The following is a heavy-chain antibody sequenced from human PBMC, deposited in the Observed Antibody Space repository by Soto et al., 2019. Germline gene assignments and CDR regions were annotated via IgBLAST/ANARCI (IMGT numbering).Heavy chain of an antibody. CDR2: IPGSRKSE. Sequence: GGPLRLSCAASGFTFSTFVMTWVRQVPGEALEWISSIPGSRKSESYADSVKGRVTISRDNSKNTLYLQISSLGVDDTAVYHCPVDLGEHYYSMDLWGQGTKVTVSS. CDR3: PVDLGEHYYSMDL. V-gene: IGHV3-23*01. D-gene: IGHD1-1*01. J-gene: IGHJ6*02. CDR1: GFTFSTFV.